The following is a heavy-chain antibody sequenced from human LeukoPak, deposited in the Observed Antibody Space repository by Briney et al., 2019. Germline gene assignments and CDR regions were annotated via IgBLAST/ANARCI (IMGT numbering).Heavy chain of an antibody. CDR3: ARVEETYYYDSSGYNYYYYYYMDV. V-gene: IGHV3-7*01. Sequence: GGSLRLSCAASGFTFSSYWMSWVRQAPGKGLEWVANIKQDGSEKYYVDSVKGRFTISRDNAKNSLYLQMNSLRAEDTAVYYCARVEETYYYDSSGYNYYYYYYMDVWGKGTTVTVSS. CDR1: GFTFSSYW. CDR2: IKQDGSEK. D-gene: IGHD3-22*01. J-gene: IGHJ6*03.